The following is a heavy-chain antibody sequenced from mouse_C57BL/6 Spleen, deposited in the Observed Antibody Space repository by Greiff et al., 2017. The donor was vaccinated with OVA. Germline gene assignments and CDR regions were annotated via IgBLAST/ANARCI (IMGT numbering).Heavy chain of an antibody. CDR3: AKYYGSRGDWYFDV. Sequence: VKLQQSGPGLVQPSQSLSITCTVSGFSLTSYGVHWVRQSPGKGLEWLGVIWRGGSTDYNAAFMSRLSITKDNSKSQVFFKMNSLQADDTAIYYCAKYYGSRGDWYFDVWGTGTTVTVSS. CDR1: GFSLTSYG. V-gene: IGHV2-5*01. J-gene: IGHJ1*03. D-gene: IGHD1-1*01. CDR2: IWRGGST.